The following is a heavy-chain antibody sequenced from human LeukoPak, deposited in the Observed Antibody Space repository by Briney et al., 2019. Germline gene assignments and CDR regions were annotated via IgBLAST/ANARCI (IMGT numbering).Heavy chain of an antibody. Sequence: ASVKVSCKASGYTFTSYGISWVRQAPGQGLEWMGWTSAYNGNTNYAQKFQGRVTMTRNTSISTAYMELSSLRSEDTAVYYCAREFVGAAAGSSYYYYGMDVWGQGTTVTVSS. CDR2: TSAYNGNT. CDR1: GYTFTSYG. CDR3: AREFVGAAAGSSYYYYGMDV. J-gene: IGHJ6*02. D-gene: IGHD6-13*01. V-gene: IGHV1-18*01.